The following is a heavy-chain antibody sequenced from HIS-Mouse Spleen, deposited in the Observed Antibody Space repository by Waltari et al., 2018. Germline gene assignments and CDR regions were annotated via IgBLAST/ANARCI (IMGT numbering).Heavy chain of an antibody. Sequence: QVQLVQSGAEVKKPGASVKVSCKASGYTFTGYYMHWVRQAPGQGLEWMGWINPNSGGTNYAQKFQGRVTLTRDTATSTAYMELSRLRSDDTAVYYCPRVVELGIDWFDPWGQGTLVTVSS. J-gene: IGHJ5*02. D-gene: IGHD7-27*01. CDR1: GYTFTGYY. CDR2: INPNSGGT. CDR3: PRVVELGIDWFDP. V-gene: IGHV1-2*02.